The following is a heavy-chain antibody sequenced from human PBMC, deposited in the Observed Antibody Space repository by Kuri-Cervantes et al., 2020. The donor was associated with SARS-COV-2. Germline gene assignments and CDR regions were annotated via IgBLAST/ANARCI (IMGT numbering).Heavy chain of an antibody. CDR3: ARTINEDYDYVWGSYRYYFDY. CDR2: IYYSRST. J-gene: IGHJ4*02. Sequence: ESLKIPCTVSGGSISSYYWSWIRQPPGKGLEWIGYIYYSRSTNYNPSLKSRVTISVDTSKNQFSLKLSSVTAADTAVYYCARTINEDYDYVWGSYRYYFDYWGQGTLVTVSS. V-gene: IGHV4-59*01. CDR1: GGSISSYY. D-gene: IGHD3-16*02.